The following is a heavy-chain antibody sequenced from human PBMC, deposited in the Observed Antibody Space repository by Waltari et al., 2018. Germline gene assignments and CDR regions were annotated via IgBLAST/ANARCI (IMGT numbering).Heavy chain of an antibody. V-gene: IGHV1-2*06. CDR3: ARAGSSPYYYYGMDV. CDR1: GYTFTGYY. Sequence: QVQLVQSGAEVKKPGASVKVSCKASGYTFTGYYMHWVRQAPGQGLEWMGRINPNSGGTNYAQKFQGRVTMTRDTSISTAYMELSRLRSDDTAVYYCARAGSSPYYYYGMDVWGQGTTVTVSS. D-gene: IGHD3-10*01. CDR2: INPNSGGT. J-gene: IGHJ6*02.